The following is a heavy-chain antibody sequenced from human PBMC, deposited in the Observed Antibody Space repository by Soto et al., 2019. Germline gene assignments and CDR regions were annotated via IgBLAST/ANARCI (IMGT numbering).Heavy chain of an antibody. J-gene: IGHJ6*02. Sequence: ASVKVSCKASGYTFTSYYMHWVRQAPGQGLEWMGIINPSGGSTSYAQKFQGRVTMTRDTSTSTVYMELSSLRSEDMAVYYCARGGYSYGPYYYYGMDVWGQGTMVTVSS. CDR3: ARGGYSYGPYYYYGMDV. D-gene: IGHD5-18*01. V-gene: IGHV1-46*01. CDR2: INPSGGST. CDR1: GYTFTSYY.